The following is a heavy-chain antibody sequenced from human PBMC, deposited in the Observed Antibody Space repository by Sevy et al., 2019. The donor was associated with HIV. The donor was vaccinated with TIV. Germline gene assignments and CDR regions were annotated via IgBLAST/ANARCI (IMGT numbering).Heavy chain of an antibody. Sequence: GGSLRLSCAASGFTVSSNYMSWVRQAPGKGLEWVSVIYSGGSTYYADSVKGRFTISRDNSKNTLYLQMNSLRAEDTAVYYCARVLGIAVAPYYFDYWGQRTLVTVSS. D-gene: IGHD6-19*01. CDR1: GFTVSSNY. CDR2: IYSGGST. CDR3: ARVLGIAVAPYYFDY. V-gene: IGHV3-53*01. J-gene: IGHJ4*02.